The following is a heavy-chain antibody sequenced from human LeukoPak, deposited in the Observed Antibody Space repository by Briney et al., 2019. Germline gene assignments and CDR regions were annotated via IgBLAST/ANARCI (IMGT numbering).Heavy chain of an antibody. D-gene: IGHD6-19*01. V-gene: IGHV3-21*01. CDR3: ARAIAVAGTASGELDY. J-gene: IGHJ4*02. CDR1: GFTFSSYS. CDR2: ISSSSSYI. Sequence: NSGGSLRLSCAASGFTFSSYSMNWVRQAPGKGLEWVSSISSSSSYIYYADSVKGRFTISRDNAKNSLYLQMNSLRAEDTAVYYCARAIAVAGTASGELDYWGQGTLVTVSS.